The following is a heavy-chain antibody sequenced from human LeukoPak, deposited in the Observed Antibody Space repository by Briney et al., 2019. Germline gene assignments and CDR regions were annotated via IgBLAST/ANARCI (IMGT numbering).Heavy chain of an antibody. CDR1: GYTFTSYG. CDR2: ISAYNGNT. D-gene: IGHD5-24*01. Sequence: ASVKVSCKASGYTFTSYGISWVRQAPGQGLEWMGWISAYNGNTNYAQKLQGRVTMTTDTSTSTAYMGLRSLRSDDTAVYYRARARRGVEMATIFDYWGQGTLVTVSS. CDR3: ARARRGVEMATIFDY. V-gene: IGHV1-18*01. J-gene: IGHJ4*02.